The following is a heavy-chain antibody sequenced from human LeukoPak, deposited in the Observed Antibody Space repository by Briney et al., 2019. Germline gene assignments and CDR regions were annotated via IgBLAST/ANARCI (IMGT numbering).Heavy chain of an antibody. D-gene: IGHD2-2*01. CDR1: GYSFTSYW. V-gene: IGHV5-51*01. CDR3: AILQGISSTGIDY. CDR2: IYPGDSDT. Sequence: GGSLKISCKGSGYSFTSYWIGWVRQMPGKGLEWMGIIYPGDSDTRYRPSFQGQVTISADKSTSTAYLHWSSLKASDTAIYYCAILQGISSTGIDYWGQGTVVTVSS. J-gene: IGHJ4*02.